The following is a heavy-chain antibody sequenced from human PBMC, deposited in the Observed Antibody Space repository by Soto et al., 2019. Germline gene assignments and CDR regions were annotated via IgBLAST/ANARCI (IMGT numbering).Heavy chain of an antibody. CDR1: GGSFSGYY. D-gene: IGHD3-9*01. J-gene: IGHJ3*02. V-gene: IGHV4-34*01. Sequence: QVQLQQWGAGLLKPSETLSLTCAVYGGSFSGYYWSWIRQPPGKGLEWIGEINHSGSTNYNPSLKGRVTISVDTSKNPFSLKLSSVTAADTAVYYCAREGGVRYFDWFRDAFDIWGQGTMVTVSS. CDR3: AREGGVRYFDWFRDAFDI. CDR2: INHSGST.